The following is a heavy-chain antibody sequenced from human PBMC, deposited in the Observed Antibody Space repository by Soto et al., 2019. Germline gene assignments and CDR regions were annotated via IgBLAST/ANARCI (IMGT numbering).Heavy chain of an antibody. V-gene: IGHV3-53*02. D-gene: IGHD1-26*01. Sequence: EVQLVATGGGLIQPGGSLRLSCLASGFTVTSNYMIWVRQPPGKGLEWVSTTFTGGSTHYSDSVKGRFSVSRDNSKNTVYLQMNNLRVEDTAIYYCAKKPPSSIQGWAFGMDVWGQGTTVSVSS. CDR1: GFTVTSNY. CDR2: TFTGGST. CDR3: AKKPPSSIQGWAFGMDV. J-gene: IGHJ6*02.